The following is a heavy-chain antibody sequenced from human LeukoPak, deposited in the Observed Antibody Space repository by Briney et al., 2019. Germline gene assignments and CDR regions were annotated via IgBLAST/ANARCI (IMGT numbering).Heavy chain of an antibody. Sequence: FETLPLTCTVSGGSISSYYWSWIRQPPGKGLEWIGYIYYSGRSNYNPSLKSRVTISVDTSKNQFSLKLSSVTAADTAVYYCARDRLSIAAAGPARWDYGMDVWGQGT. CDR1: GGSISSYY. CDR2: IYYSGRS. CDR3: ARDRLSIAAAGPARWDYGMDV. J-gene: IGHJ6*02. D-gene: IGHD6-13*01. V-gene: IGHV4-59*01.